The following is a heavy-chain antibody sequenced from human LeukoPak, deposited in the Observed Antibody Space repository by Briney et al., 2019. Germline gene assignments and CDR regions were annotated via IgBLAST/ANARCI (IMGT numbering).Heavy chain of an antibody. J-gene: IGHJ3*01. D-gene: IGHD6-6*01. CDR2: ISGSSGII. V-gene: IGHV3-48*01. Sequence: GGSLRLSCAASGFTFSSYAMSWVRQAPGKGLEWVSYISGSSGIIDYADSVRGRFTISRDNAKNSLYLQMNSLRAEDTAVYYCARSSYSSSSSVWGQGTMVTVSS. CDR1: GFTFSSYA. CDR3: ARSSYSSSSSV.